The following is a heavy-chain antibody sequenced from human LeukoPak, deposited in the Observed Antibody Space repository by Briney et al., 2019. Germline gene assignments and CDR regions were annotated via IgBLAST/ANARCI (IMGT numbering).Heavy chain of an antibody. CDR1: GGSFSGYY. CDR3: ARGRKYTSGYRVTELGSGYSDY. CDR2: INHSGST. V-gene: IGHV4-34*01. Sequence: SETLSLTCAVYGGSFSGYYWSWIRQPPGKGPEWIGEINHSGSTDYNPSLKSRVTISVDTSKNQFSLKLSSVTAADTAVYYCARGRKYTSGYRVTELGSGYSDYWGQGTLVTVSS. J-gene: IGHJ4*02. D-gene: IGHD5-18*01.